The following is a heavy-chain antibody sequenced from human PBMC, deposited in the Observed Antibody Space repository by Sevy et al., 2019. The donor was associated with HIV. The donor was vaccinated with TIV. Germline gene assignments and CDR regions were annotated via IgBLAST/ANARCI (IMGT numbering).Heavy chain of an antibody. CDR3: ARDKGQGWFDP. Sequence: GGSLRLSCAASGFTFSTFWMSWVRQAPGKGLEWVANIKQDGSEKYYVDSVKGRFTISRDNAKNSLYLQMNSLRAGDTAMYYCARDKGQGWFDPWGQGTLVTVSS. V-gene: IGHV3-7*01. CDR2: IKQDGSEK. J-gene: IGHJ5*02. CDR1: GFTFSTFW.